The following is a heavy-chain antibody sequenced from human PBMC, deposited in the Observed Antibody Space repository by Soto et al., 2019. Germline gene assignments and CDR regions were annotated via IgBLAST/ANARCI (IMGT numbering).Heavy chain of an antibody. V-gene: IGHV3-30*04. J-gene: IGHJ4*02. D-gene: IGHD1-1*01. CDR3: ARELERVFDY. CDR2: IAYDGRNK. CDR1: GFTFSSYA. Sequence: QVQLVESGGGVVQPGRSLRLSCAASGFTFSSYAMHWVRQAPGKGLEWVAVIAYDGRNKYYADSVKGRFTFSRDNSKYTLYLQMNSLRIEDTAVYYCARELERVFDYWGQGTLVTVSS.